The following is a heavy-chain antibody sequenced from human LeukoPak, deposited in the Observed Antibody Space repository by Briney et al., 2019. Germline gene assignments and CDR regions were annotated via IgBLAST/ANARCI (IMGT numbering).Heavy chain of an antibody. CDR2: ISGYNGNT. V-gene: IGHV1-18*01. D-gene: IGHD2-2*01. J-gene: IGHJ6*03. Sequence: ASVKVSCKASGYTFTGYGISWVRQAPGQGLEWMGWISGYNGNTNYAQKFQGRVTMTTDTSTTTAYMELRSLGSDDTAVYYCARDEIGYCSSMSCDYMDVWGKGTTVTVSS. CDR3: ARDEIGYCSSMSCDYMDV. CDR1: GYTFTGYG.